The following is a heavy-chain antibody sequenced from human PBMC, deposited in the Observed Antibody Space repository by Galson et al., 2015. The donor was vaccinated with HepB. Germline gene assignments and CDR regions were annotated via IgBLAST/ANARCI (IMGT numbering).Heavy chain of an antibody. Sequence: SLRLSCAASGFTLSGSAMHWVRQASGKGLEWVGRIRSKANTYATTYTASVKGRFTISRDDSKNTAYLQMNSLKTEDTAVYYCTRQDGDYFYYYMDVWGKGTTVTVSS. CDR1: GFTLSGSA. CDR2: IRSKANTYAT. CDR3: TRQDGDYFYYYMDV. V-gene: IGHV3-73*01. J-gene: IGHJ6*03. D-gene: IGHD6-6*01.